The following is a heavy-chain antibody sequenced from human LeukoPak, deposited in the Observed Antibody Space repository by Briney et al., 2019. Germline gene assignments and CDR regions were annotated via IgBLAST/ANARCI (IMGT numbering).Heavy chain of an antibody. D-gene: IGHD3-22*01. CDR2: IYYSGST. CDR3: ARGRVHYYDSSGLDY. Sequence: KASETLSLTCTVSGGSISSSSYCWGWIRQPPGKGLEWIGSIYYSGSTYYNPSLKSRVTISVDTSKNQFSLKLSSVTAADTAVYYCARGRVHYYDSSGLDYWGQGTLVTVSS. J-gene: IGHJ4*02. V-gene: IGHV4-39*07. CDR1: GGSISSSSYC.